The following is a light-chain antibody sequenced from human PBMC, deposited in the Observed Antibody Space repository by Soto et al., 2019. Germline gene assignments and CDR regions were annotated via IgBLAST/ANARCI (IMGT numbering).Light chain of an antibody. CDR3: QEYDGHCT. V-gene: IGKV1-5*03. Sequence: DIQMTQSPSTLSASVGDRVSITCRTSQNIKSRLAWYQQKPGKAPKLLIYMASSLQSGVPSRFSGSGSATELSLTINSLQPDDFATYFCQEYDGHCTFGQGTKLEMK. CDR1: QNIKSR. CDR2: MAS. J-gene: IGKJ2*02.